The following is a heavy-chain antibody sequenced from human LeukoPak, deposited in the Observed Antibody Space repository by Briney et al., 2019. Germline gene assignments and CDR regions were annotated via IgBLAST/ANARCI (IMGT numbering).Heavy chain of an antibody. CDR1: GGSISRYS. Sequence: SETLSLTCTVSGGSISRYSWSWVRQPPGKGLEWIGYIYYSGSTNYNPSLKSRVTISVDTSKNQFSLKLSSVTAADTAVYYCARRGGYCSSTSCYMGDAFDIWGQGTMVTVSS. V-gene: IGHV4-59*08. D-gene: IGHD2-2*02. J-gene: IGHJ3*02. CDR3: ARRGGYCSSTSCYMGDAFDI. CDR2: IYYSGST.